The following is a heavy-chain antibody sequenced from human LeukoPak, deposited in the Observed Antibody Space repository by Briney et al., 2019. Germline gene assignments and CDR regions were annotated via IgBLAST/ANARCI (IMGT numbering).Heavy chain of an antibody. CDR2: INPNSGGT. CDR1: RYTFTGYY. D-gene: IGHD2-2*01. J-gene: IGHJ6*03. Sequence: ASVKVSCKASRYTFTGYYMHWVRQAPGQGLEWMGWINPNSGGTNYAQKFQGRVTMTRDTSISTAYMELSRLRSDDTAVYYCARTYCSSTNCYANYYYYYMDVWGKGTTVTVSS. CDR3: ARTYCSSTNCYANYYYYYMDV. V-gene: IGHV1-2*02.